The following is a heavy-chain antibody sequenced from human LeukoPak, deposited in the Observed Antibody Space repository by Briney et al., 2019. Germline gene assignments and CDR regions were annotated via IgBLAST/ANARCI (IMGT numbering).Heavy chain of an antibody. CDR2: ISGSGDNT. CDR3: AKEWVYSSKPFDY. J-gene: IGHJ4*02. Sequence: GGSLRLSCAASGFTFSYYAMNWVRQAPGKGLEWVSAISGSGDNTDYADSVKGQFTISRDNSKNTLYLQMNSLRAEDTAVYYCAKEWVYSSKPFDYWGQGTLVTVSS. V-gene: IGHV3-23*01. D-gene: IGHD6-13*01. CDR1: GFTFSYYA.